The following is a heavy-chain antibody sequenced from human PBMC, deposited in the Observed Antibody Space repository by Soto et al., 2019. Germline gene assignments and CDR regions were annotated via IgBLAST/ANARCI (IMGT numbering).Heavy chain of an antibody. CDR1: GYSFTSYY. J-gene: IGHJ4*02. D-gene: IGHD5-12*01. V-gene: IGHV1-46*01. Sequence: QVQLVQSGAEVKKPGASVKVSCKASGYSFTSYYMHWVRQAPAQGIEWMGIINPSGGSTSYAQKFQGRVTMTRDTSTRTVYIELSSLRSEDTAVYYCARGSKYGGYFNWGQGTLVTVSS. CDR3: ARGSKYGGYFN. CDR2: INPSGGST.